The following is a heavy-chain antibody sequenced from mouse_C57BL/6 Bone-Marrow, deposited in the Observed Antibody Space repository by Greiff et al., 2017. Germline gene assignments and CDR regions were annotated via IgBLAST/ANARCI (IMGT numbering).Heavy chain of an antibody. D-gene: IGHD1-1*01. CDR3: ARPLLFYGSSGYAMDY. V-gene: IGHV1-20*01. CDR1: GYSFTGYF. J-gene: IGHJ4*01. CDR2: INPYNGDT. Sequence: VQLQQSGTELVKPGDSVKISCKASGYSFTGYFMNWVMQSHGKSLEWIGRINPYNGDTFYNQKFKGKAKLTVDNSSSTAHMELRSLTSEDSAVYYCARPLLFYGSSGYAMDYWGQGTSVTVSS.